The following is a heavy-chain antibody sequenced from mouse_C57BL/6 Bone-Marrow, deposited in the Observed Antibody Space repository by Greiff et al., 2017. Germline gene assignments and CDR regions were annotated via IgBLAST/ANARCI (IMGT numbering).Heavy chain of an antibody. V-gene: IGHV1-64*01. CDR3: ARGYYGSSEYFDY. J-gene: IGHJ2*01. CDR2: IHPNSGST. CDR1: GYTFTSYW. D-gene: IGHD1-1*01. Sequence: QVQLQQPGAELVKPGASVKLSCKASGYTFTSYWMHWVKQRPGQGLEWIGMIHPNSGSTNYNEKFKSKATLTVDKSSSTAYMQLSSLTSEDSAVYYCARGYYGSSEYFDYWCQGTTLTVSS.